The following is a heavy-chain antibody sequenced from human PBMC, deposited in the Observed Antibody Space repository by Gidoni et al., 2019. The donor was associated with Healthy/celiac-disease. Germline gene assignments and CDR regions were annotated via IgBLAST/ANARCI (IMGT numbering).Heavy chain of an antibody. CDR1: GGSISSVDYY. Sequence: QVQLQESGPGLVKPSQTLSLPCTVSGGSISSVDYYWSWIRQPPGKGLEWIGYIYYSGSTYYNPSLKSRVTISVDTSKNQFSLKLSSVTAADTAVYYCARYAYCSSTSCYTGGPHDAFDIWGQGTMVTVSS. CDR3: ARYAYCSSTSCYTGGPHDAFDI. V-gene: IGHV4-30-4*01. D-gene: IGHD2-2*02. CDR2: IYYSGST. J-gene: IGHJ3*02.